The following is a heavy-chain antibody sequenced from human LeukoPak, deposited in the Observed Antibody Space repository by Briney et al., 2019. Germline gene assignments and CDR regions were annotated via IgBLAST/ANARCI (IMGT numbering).Heavy chain of an antibody. Sequence: SETLSLTCTVSGGSISSHYWSWIRQPPGKGLEWIGYIYYSGSTNYNPSLKSRVTISVDTSKNQFSLKLSSVTAADTAVYYCARHSDFSLPPDAFDIWGQGTMVTVSS. J-gene: IGHJ3*02. CDR1: GGSISSHY. CDR3: ARHSDFSLPPDAFDI. V-gene: IGHV4-59*08. D-gene: IGHD2/OR15-2a*01. CDR2: IYYSGST.